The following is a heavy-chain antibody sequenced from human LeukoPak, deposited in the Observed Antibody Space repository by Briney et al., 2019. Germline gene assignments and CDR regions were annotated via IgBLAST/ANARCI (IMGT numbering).Heavy chain of an antibody. CDR2: INHSGST. CDR3: ARGSVWYSGSYDALWVRAFDI. CDR1: GGSFSGYY. V-gene: IGHV4-34*01. J-gene: IGHJ3*02. Sequence: PSETLSLTCAVYGGSFSGYYWSWIRQPPGKGLEWIGEINHSGSTNYNPSLKSRVTISVDTSKNQFSLKLSSVTAAATAVYYCARGSVWYSGSYDALWVRAFDIWGQGTMVTVSS. D-gene: IGHD1-26*01.